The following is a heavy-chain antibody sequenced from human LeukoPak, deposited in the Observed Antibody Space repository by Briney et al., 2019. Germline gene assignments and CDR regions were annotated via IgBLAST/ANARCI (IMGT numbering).Heavy chain of an antibody. Sequence: SETLSLTCTVSGGSISSSSYYWGWIRQPPGKGLEWIGSIYYSGSTYYNPSLKSRVTISVDTSKNQFSLKLSSVTAADTAVYYCARANLRYFDWLSFDYWGQGTLVTVSS. V-gene: IGHV4-39*07. CDR2: IYYSGST. CDR3: ARANLRYFDWLSFDY. J-gene: IGHJ4*02. CDR1: GGSISSSSYY. D-gene: IGHD3-9*01.